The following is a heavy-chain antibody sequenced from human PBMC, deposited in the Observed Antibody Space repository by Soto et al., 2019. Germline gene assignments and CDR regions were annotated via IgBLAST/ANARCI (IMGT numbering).Heavy chain of an antibody. Sequence: PWGSLRVSCASSVFTFSSYGMDWVRQAPGKGLEWVAVIWYDGSNKYYADSVKGRFTISRDNSKNTLYLQMNSLRAEDTAVYYCATDLAAAGLWGQGTMVTVSS. CDR2: IWYDGSNK. V-gene: IGHV3-33*01. J-gene: IGHJ4*02. CDR3: ATDLAAAGL. D-gene: IGHD6-13*01. CDR1: VFTFSSYG.